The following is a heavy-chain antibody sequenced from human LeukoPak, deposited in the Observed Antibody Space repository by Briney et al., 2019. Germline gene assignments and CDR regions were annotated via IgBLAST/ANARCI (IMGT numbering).Heavy chain of an antibody. CDR1: GFTFSSYS. Sequence: GGSLRLSCAASGFTFSSYSMNWVRQAPGKGLEWVSSISSSSSYIYYADSVKGRFTISRDNAKNSLYLQMNSLRAEDTAVYYCARGYYDFWSGYYGGSFDYWGQGTLVTVSS. CDR3: ARGYYDFWSGYYGGSFDY. J-gene: IGHJ4*02. D-gene: IGHD3-3*01. V-gene: IGHV3-21*01. CDR2: ISSSSSYI.